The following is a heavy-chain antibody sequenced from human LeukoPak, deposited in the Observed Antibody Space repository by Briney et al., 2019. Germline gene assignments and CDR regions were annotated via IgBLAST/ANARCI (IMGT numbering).Heavy chain of an antibody. V-gene: IGHV4-59*08. CDR1: GGAISADD. J-gene: IGHJ6*02. Sequence: SETLSLTGTVSGGAISADDWSWLRQPPGKGLEWIGYVYYSGSTNYNPSLKSRVTISVDTSKNQFSLKLSSVTAADTAVYYCARLYSSSPSKMTYFYAAMDVWGLGTTVTVSS. D-gene: IGHD6-6*01. CDR3: ARLYSSSPSKMTYFYAAMDV. CDR2: VYYSGST.